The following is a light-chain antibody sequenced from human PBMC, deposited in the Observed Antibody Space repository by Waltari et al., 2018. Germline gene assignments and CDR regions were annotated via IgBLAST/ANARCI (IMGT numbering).Light chain of an antibody. CDR3: CSYAGSSSWA. V-gene: IGLV2-23*02. Sequence: QSALTQPASVSGSPGQSITISCTGTSSDVGSYNLVSWYQQHPGKAPKLKIYEVSKRPSGVSNLFSGAKSGNTASLTISGLQAEDEADYYCCSYAGSSSWAFGGGTKLTVL. J-gene: IGLJ3*02. CDR1: SSDVGSYNL. CDR2: EVS.